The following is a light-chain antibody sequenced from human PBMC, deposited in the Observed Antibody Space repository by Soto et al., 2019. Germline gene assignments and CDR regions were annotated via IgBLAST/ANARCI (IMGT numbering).Light chain of an antibody. CDR1: QSISTY. CDR3: QQTYSTPYT. Sequence: DIPMTQSPSSLSASVGDRVTITCRASQSISTYLNWYQQKLGEAPRLLIYAATSLQSGVPSRLSGRGSGIDFTLTISSLQPEDFATYYCQQTYSTPYTFGQGTKLEIK. J-gene: IGKJ2*01. CDR2: AAT. V-gene: IGKV1-39*01.